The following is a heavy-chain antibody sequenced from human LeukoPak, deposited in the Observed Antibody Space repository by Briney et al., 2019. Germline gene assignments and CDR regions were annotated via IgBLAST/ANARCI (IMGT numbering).Heavy chain of an antibody. V-gene: IGHV3-30-3*01. J-gene: IGHJ3*02. CDR1: GFTFSSYA. CDR3: ARELSITIFGVVTTAHDAFDI. Sequence: PGRSLRLSCAASGFTFSSYAMHRVRQAPGKGLEWVAVISYDGSNKYYADSVKGRFTISRDNSKNTLYLQMNSLRAEDTAVYYCARELSITIFGVVTTAHDAFDIWGQGTMVTVSS. CDR2: ISYDGSNK. D-gene: IGHD3-3*01.